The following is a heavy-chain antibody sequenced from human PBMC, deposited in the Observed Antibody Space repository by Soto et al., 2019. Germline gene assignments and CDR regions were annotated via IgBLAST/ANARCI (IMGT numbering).Heavy chain of an antibody. V-gene: IGHV3-53*01. CDR1: GFTVSSNY. CDR2: IYSGGST. J-gene: IGHJ4*02. D-gene: IGHD3-22*01. CDR3: ARGYYDSSGYFG. Sequence: GGSLRLSCAASGFTVSSNYISWVRQAPGKGLEWVSVIYSGGSTYYADSVKGRFTISRDNSKNTLYLQMNSLRAEDTAVYYCARGYYDSSGYFGWGQGTLVTVSS.